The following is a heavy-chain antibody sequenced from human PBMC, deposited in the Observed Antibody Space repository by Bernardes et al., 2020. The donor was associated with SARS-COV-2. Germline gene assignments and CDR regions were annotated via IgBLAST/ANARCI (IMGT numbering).Heavy chain of an antibody. Sequence: LRLSCAASGFTFMNSWMHWVRQAPGKGLVWVSRLNSDGDNTIYTDSVKGRFTVSRDNAKNTLYLQMNSLRAEDTAVYYCARVGGRGYSYGYLYWGQGTRVTVSS. V-gene: IGHV3-74*01. CDR2: LNSDGDNT. D-gene: IGHD5-18*01. CDR3: ARVGGRGYSYGYLY. J-gene: IGHJ4*02. CDR1: GFTFMNSW.